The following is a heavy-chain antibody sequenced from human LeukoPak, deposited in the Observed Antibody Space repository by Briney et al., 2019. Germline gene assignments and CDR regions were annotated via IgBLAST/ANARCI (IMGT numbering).Heavy chain of an antibody. D-gene: IGHD2-2*01. J-gene: IGHJ6*03. Sequence: PGGSLRLSCAASGFTFSDYYMSWIRQAPGKGLVWVSRINTDGSSTSYADSVKGRFTISRDNAKNTLYLQMNSLRAEDTAVYYCARGRYCSSTSCSYMDVWGKGTTVTVSS. CDR3: ARGRYCSSTSCSYMDV. V-gene: IGHV3-74*01. CDR2: INTDGSST. CDR1: GFTFSDYY.